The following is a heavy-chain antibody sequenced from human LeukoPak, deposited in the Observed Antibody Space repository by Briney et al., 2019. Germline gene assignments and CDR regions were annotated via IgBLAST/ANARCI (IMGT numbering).Heavy chain of an antibody. CDR2: IKHDGSEK. J-gene: IGHJ4*02. CDR1: GFPFDRYW. V-gene: IGHV3-7*01. Sequence: GGSLRLSCAASGFPFDRYWMSWVRLAPGKGLEWVANIKHDGSEKTFVDSVKGRFTISRDNAENSLYLQMYSLRAEDAAVYYCARQPIYEAYFDFWGQGTLVTVSS. D-gene: IGHD3-16*01. CDR3: ARQPIYEAYFDF.